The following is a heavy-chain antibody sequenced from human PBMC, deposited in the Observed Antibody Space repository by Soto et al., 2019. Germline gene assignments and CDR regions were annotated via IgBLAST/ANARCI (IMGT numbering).Heavy chain of an antibody. V-gene: IGHV3-33*01. Sequence: PGGSLRLSCVASGFNFGNFGMHWVRQAPGKGLEWLTVISNDENIKQDSVRGRFAIARDNSKNTLYLHLTSLRAEDTAIYYCARGLRGGLDYWGQGTLGTGPS. D-gene: IGHD5-12*01. CDR3: ARGLRGGLDY. CDR2: ISNDENIK. CDR1: GFNFGNFG. J-gene: IGHJ4*02.